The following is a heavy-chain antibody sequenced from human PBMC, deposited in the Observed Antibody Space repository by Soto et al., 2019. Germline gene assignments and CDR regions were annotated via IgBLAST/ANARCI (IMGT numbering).Heavy chain of an antibody. CDR2: IIPIFGTA. J-gene: IGHJ6*02. CDR1: GGTFSSYA. Sequence: QVQLVQSGAEVKKPGSSVKVSCKASGGTFSSYAISWVRQAPGQGLEWMGGIIPIFGTANYAQKFQGRVTITADESTSTASMELSSLRSEDTAVYYCATPGGIAVAGTHYGMDVWGQGTTVTVSS. V-gene: IGHV1-69*12. D-gene: IGHD6-19*01. CDR3: ATPGGIAVAGTHYGMDV.